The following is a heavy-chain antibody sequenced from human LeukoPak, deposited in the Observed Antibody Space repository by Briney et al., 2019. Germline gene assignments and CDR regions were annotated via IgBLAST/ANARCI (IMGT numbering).Heavy chain of an antibody. J-gene: IGHJ4*02. CDR1: GFTFSSYG. D-gene: IGHD1-26*01. CDR2: IRYDGSNK. CDR3: AKPSVGSIVGAHLDY. Sequence: GGSLRLSCAASGFTFSSYGMHWVRQAPGKGLEWVAFIRYDGSNKYYADSVKGRFTISRDNSKNTLYLQMNSLRAEDTAVYYCAKPSVGSIVGAHLDYWGQGTLVTVSS. V-gene: IGHV3-30*02.